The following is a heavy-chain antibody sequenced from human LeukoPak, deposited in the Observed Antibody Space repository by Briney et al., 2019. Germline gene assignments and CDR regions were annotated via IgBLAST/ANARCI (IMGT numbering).Heavy chain of an antibody. V-gene: IGHV1-8*01. D-gene: IGHD3-10*01. CDR1: GDTFSTYD. CDR3: ARGDTMVRGVSALGKYGMDV. J-gene: IGHJ6*02. CDR2: MNPNSGNT. Sequence: ASVKVSCKASGDTFSTYDMNWVRQATGQGLEYMGWMNPNSGNTDYAQKFQGRVTMTRDTAITTAYMELSNLRSDDTAVYYCARGDTMVRGVSALGKYGMDVWGQGTTVTVSS.